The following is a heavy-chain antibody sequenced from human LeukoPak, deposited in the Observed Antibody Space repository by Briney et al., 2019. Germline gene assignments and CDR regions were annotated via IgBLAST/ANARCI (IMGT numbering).Heavy chain of an antibody. V-gene: IGHV3-23*01. Sequence: GGSLRLSCAASGFIFTRHAMPWVRQAPGKGLEWVCTTGISSVNTLCADSVNGRFTISRDNSRNILDLQMNNLRVDDTAVYYCTTGDGIGKHPRVYYLDDSGQGSLVTVSS. CDR2: TGISSVNT. CDR3: TTGDGIGKHPRVYYLDD. D-gene: IGHD5-24*01. CDR1: GFIFTRHA. J-gene: IGHJ4*02.